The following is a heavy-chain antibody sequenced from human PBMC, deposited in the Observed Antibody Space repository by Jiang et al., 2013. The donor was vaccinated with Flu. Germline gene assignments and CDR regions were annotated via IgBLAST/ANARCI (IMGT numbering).Heavy chain of an antibody. D-gene: IGHD3-10*01. Sequence: QLVESGGGVVQPGRSLRLSCAASGFTFSSYGMHWVRQAPGKGLEWVAVIWYDGSNKYYADSVKGRFTISRDNSKNTLYLQMNSLRAEDTAVYYCARGNRPNGSGSYEPSYFDYWGQGTLVTVSS. J-gene: IGHJ4*02. CDR1: GFTFSSYG. CDR2: IWYDGSNK. V-gene: IGHV3-33*01. CDR3: ARGNRPNGSGSYEPSYFDY.